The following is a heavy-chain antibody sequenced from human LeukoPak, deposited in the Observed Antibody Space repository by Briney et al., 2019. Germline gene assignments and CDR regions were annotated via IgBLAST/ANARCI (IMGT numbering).Heavy chain of an antibody. Sequence: GGSLRLSCTASGFIFSTHGMHWVRQAPGRGLEWVALIRYDGSNTYYADSVKGRFTISRDNSKNTVYLQMSSLRAEDTGVYYCARDLSYFFDYWGLGTLVTVSS. CDR2: IRYDGSNT. J-gene: IGHJ4*02. CDR3: ARDLSYFFDY. D-gene: IGHD2/OR15-2a*01. V-gene: IGHV3-30*02. CDR1: GFIFSTHG.